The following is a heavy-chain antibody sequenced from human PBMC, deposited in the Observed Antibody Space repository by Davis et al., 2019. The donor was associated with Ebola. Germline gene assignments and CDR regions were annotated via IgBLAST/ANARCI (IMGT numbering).Heavy chain of an antibody. Sequence: SVKVSCKASGYTFTSYGISWVRQAPGQGLEWMGGIIPIFGTANYAQKFQGRVTITADESTSTAYMELSSLRSEDTAVYYCARDLGMATIGNDYWGQGTLVTVSS. D-gene: IGHD5-24*01. CDR2: IIPIFGTA. CDR1: GYTFTSYG. V-gene: IGHV1-69*13. CDR3: ARDLGMATIGNDY. J-gene: IGHJ4*02.